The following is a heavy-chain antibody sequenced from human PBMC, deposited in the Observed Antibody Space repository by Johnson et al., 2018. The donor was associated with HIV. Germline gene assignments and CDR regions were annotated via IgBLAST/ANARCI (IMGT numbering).Heavy chain of an antibody. CDR2: TQYDGSNK. J-gene: IGHJ3*02. V-gene: IGHV3-30*02. CDR3: AKETRDSRSAFDI. CDR1: GFSFSSYG. Sequence: VHLVESGGGVVQPGGSLRLSCAASGFSFSSYGIHWVRQAPGRGLEWVAFTQYDGSNKYYADSVKGRFTISRDNSKKTLFLQMNNLRAEDTAVYFCAKETRDSRSAFDIWGQGTMVTVSS. D-gene: IGHD3-22*01.